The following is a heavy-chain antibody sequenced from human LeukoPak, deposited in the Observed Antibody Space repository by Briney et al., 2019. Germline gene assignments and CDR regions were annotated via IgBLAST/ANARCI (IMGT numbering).Heavy chain of an antibody. J-gene: IGHJ4*02. CDR2: INHSGST. CDR3: ARGRRITFGGVIVTDY. D-gene: IGHD3-16*02. Sequence: SETLSLTCAVYGGSFSGYYWSWIRQPPGKGLEWIGEINHSGSTNYNPSLTSRVTISVDTSKNQFSLKLRSVTAADTAVYYCARGRRITFGGVIVTDYWGQGTLVTVSS. CDR1: GGSFSGYY. V-gene: IGHV4-34*01.